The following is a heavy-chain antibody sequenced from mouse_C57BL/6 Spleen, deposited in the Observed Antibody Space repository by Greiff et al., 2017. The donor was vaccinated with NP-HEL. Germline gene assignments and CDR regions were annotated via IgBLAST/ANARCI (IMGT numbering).Heavy chain of an antibody. CDR1: GYTFTSYW. J-gene: IGHJ4*01. D-gene: IGHD3-2*02. CDR3: ARSTAQATDYAMDY. Sequence: QVQLQQPGAELVRPGTSVKLSCKASGYTFTSYWMHWVKQRPGQGLEWIGVIDPSDSYTNYNQKFKGKATLTVDTSSRTAYMQLSSLTSEDSAVYYCARSTAQATDYAMDYWGQGTSVTVSS. CDR2: IDPSDSYT. V-gene: IGHV1-59*01.